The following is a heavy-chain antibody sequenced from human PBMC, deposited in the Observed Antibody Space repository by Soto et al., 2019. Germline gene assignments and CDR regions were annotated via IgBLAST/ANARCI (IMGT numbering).Heavy chain of an antibody. CDR1: GDSVNNDNYY. CDR3: AREYSNSPEAFVC. V-gene: IGHV4-61*01. J-gene: IGHJ4*02. CDR2: IYYTGST. Sequence: QVQLQESGPGLVKPSETLSLTCTVSGDSVNNDNYYWSWIRQPPGKGLEWIGYIYYTGSTNYNPSLESRVTISLDSSRNQFSLKPDTVTAADTAVFYCAREYSNSPEAFVCWGQGTLVTVSS. D-gene: IGHD6-13*01.